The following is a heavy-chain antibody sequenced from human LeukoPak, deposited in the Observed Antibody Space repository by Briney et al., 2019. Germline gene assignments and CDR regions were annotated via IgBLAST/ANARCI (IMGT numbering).Heavy chain of an antibody. CDR2: ISTYNGDT. D-gene: IGHD3-3*01. V-gene: IGHV1-18*01. CDR3: ARDPSNTSGYYAYLDY. Sequence: GASVKVSCTASGYTFTSHCISWVRQAPGQGLEWMGWISTYNGDTKNAQKTQGRVTMTTDASTSTAYMELRSLRSDDTAVYYCARDPSNTSGYYAYLDYWGQGTLVTVSS. CDR1: GYTFTSHC. J-gene: IGHJ4*02.